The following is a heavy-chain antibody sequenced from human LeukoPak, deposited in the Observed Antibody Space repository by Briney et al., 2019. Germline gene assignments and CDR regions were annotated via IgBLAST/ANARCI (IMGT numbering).Heavy chain of an antibody. Sequence: ASVTVSCKASGYTFTGYYMHWVRQAPGQGLEWVGWINPNSGGTNYAQKFQGRVTMTRDTSISTAYMELSRLRSDDTAVYYCARDRGTVVTHPIDYWGQGTLVTVSS. CDR3: ARDRGTVVTHPIDY. D-gene: IGHD4-23*01. J-gene: IGHJ4*02. V-gene: IGHV1-2*02. CDR1: GYTFTGYY. CDR2: INPNSGGT.